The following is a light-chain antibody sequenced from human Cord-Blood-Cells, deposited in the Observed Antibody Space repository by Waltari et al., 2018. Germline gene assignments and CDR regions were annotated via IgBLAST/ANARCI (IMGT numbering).Light chain of an antibody. V-gene: IGLV6-57*01. CDR1: SGSISSHY. CDR3: QSYDSSNVV. CDR2: EDN. Sequence: NFMLTQPHSVSESPGQTVTISCTRRSGSISSHYVQWYQQRPGSSPTTVSYEDNQRPSGVPDRFSGSIDSSSNSASLTISGLKTEDEADYYCQSYDSSNVVFGGGTKLTVL. J-gene: IGLJ2*01.